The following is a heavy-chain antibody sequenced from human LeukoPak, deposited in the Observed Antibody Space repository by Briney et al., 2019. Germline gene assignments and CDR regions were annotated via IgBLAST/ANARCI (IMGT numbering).Heavy chain of an antibody. D-gene: IGHD3-10*02. CDR3: AELGITMIGGV. V-gene: IGHV3-23*01. Sequence: GGSLRLSCAASGFTFSGYAISWVRQAPGKGLEWVSALSGSGGSTYYADSVKGRFTISRDNAKNSLYLQMNSLRAEDTAVYYCAELGITMIGGVWGKGTTVTISS. CDR1: GFTFSGYA. CDR2: LSGSGGST. J-gene: IGHJ6*04.